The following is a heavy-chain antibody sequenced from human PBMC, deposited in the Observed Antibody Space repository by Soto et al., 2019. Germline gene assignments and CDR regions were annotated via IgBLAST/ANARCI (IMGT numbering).Heavy chain of an antibody. CDR3: ARDLYRLRVYYFDY. J-gene: IGHJ4*02. CDR2: IWYDGSNK. Sequence: PGGSLRLSCAASGFTFSSYGMHWVRQAPGKGLEWVAVIWYDGSNKYYADSVKGRFTISRDNSKNTLYLQMNSLRAEDTAVYYCARDLYRLRVYYFDYWGQGTLVTVSS. D-gene: IGHD2-2*02. V-gene: IGHV3-33*01. CDR1: GFTFSSYG.